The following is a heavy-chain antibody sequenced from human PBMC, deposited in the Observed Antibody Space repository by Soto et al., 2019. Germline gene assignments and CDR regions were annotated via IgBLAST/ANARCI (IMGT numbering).Heavy chain of an antibody. CDR2: IYPGDSDT. Sequence: PGESLKISCKGSGYSFTIYCIGWVLQRPWKGLEWMGIIYPGDSDTRYSPSFQGQVTISADKSISTAYLQWSSLKASDTAMYYCARHETLGYDSSNWFDPWGQGTLVTVSS. CDR3: ARHETLGYDSSNWFDP. V-gene: IGHV5-51*01. D-gene: IGHD3-22*01. J-gene: IGHJ5*02. CDR1: GYSFTIYC.